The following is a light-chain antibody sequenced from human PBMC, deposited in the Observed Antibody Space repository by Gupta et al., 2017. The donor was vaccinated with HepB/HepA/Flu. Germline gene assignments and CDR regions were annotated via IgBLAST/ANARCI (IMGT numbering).Light chain of an antibody. J-gene: IGKJ1*01. CDR1: EGIGDW. CDR2: RAA. CDR3: QQDNESPWT. V-gene: IGKV1-5*03. Sequence: DIQMSQSPSTLSASVGDRVTITCRASEGIGDWVAWYQQKPGNAPKLLIYRAARLDTGVPSRFSGSGSGTEFTLTISIRHPDDFAVYYCQQDNESPWTFGRGTKVDFK.